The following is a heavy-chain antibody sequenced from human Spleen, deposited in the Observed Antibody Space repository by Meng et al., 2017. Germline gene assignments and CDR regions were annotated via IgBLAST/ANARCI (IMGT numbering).Heavy chain of an antibody. V-gene: IGHV1-18*01. Sequence: QVRPVQSGAEVKKPGASVKVSCKASGYTFNSYGISWVRQAPGQGLEWMGWINAYNGDTNYAQKLQGRVTMTIDTSTSTAYMELRSLTSDDTAVYYCARLFTGNWFDPWGQGTLVTVSS. CDR1: GYTFNSYG. D-gene: IGHD1-14*01. CDR2: INAYNGDT. CDR3: ARLFTGNWFDP. J-gene: IGHJ5*02.